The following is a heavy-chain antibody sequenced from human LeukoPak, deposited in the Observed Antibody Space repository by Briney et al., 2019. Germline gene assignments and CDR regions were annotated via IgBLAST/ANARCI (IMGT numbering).Heavy chain of an antibody. D-gene: IGHD2-2*01. V-gene: IGHV3-74*01. Sequence: GGSLRLSCAASGFTFSSYWMHWVRQAPGKGLVWVSRINSDGSSTSYADSVKGRFTISRDNAKNTLYLQMNSLRAGDTAVYYCARDLFPLGYCSSTSCAAYYYYGMDVWGQGTTVTVSS. CDR3: ARDLFPLGYCSSTSCAAYYYYGMDV. CDR2: INSDGSST. J-gene: IGHJ6*02. CDR1: GFTFSSYW.